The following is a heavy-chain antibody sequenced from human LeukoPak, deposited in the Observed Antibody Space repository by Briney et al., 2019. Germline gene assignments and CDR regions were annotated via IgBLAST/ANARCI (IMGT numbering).Heavy chain of an antibody. CDR3: ARRRGNYFLYMDV. D-gene: IGHD3-16*01. J-gene: IGHJ6*03. V-gene: IGHV5-51*01. CDR2: IYPGDSNT. Sequence: GESLKISCKASGYNFTKYWIGWVRQMPGKGLDWMGIIYPGDSNTRYSPSFQGQVTLSVDMSTNTAYLRWNSLKASDTAMYYCARRRGNYFLYMDVWGKGTTVTVSS. CDR1: GYNFTKYW.